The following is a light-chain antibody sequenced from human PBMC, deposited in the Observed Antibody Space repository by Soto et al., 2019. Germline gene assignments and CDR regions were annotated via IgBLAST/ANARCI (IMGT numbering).Light chain of an antibody. Sequence: EIVLTQSPGTLSSSPGERATLSCRASQSVTRNYLAWYQQKRGQAPRLLIWGASIRATDLPDRFSGGGSGTDFTLTISRLEAEDFALYYCHQYGSSPGTFGQGTKVEIK. CDR2: GAS. CDR3: HQYGSSPGT. J-gene: IGKJ1*01. V-gene: IGKV3-20*01. CDR1: QSVTRNY.